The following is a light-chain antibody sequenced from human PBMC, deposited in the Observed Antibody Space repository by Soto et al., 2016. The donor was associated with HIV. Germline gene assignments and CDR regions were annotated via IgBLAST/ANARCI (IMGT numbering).Light chain of an antibody. CDR1: QSVSVW. CDR2: KAS. CDR3: QQYNNSPT. Sequence: DIQMTQFPSTLSASIGDRVTITCRASQSVSVWLAWYQQKPGKAPKLLIYKASSLESGVPSRFSGSGSGTEFTLTISSLQPDDFATYYCQQYNNSPTFGPGTKVDIK. J-gene: IGKJ3*01. V-gene: IGKV1-5*03.